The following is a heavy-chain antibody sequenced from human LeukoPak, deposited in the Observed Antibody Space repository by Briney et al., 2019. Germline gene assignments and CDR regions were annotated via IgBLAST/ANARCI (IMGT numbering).Heavy chain of an antibody. CDR3: AKGTGPDILTGMDY. Sequence: GGSLRLSCAASGFTFDDYAMHWVRQAPGKGLEWVSGISWNSGSIGYADSVKGRFTISRDNAKNSLYLQMNSLRAEDTALYYCAKGTGPDILTGMDYWGQGVLVTVSS. D-gene: IGHD3-9*01. CDR2: ISWNSGSI. J-gene: IGHJ4*02. V-gene: IGHV3-9*01. CDR1: GFTFDDYA.